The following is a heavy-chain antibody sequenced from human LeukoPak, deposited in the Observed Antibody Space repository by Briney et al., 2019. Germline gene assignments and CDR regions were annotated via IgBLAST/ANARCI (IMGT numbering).Heavy chain of an antibody. D-gene: IGHD3-22*01. CDR1: GGSISSYY. CDR2: IYYSGST. Sequence: SETLSLTCTVSGGSISSYYWNWIRQPPGKGLEWMGYIYYSGSTNYNPPLKSRVTLSLDTSKNQFSLKLSSVTAADTAVYYCARVPHDSSGYWPDYWGQGTLVTVSS. CDR3: ARVPHDSSGYWPDY. J-gene: IGHJ4*02. V-gene: IGHV4-59*12.